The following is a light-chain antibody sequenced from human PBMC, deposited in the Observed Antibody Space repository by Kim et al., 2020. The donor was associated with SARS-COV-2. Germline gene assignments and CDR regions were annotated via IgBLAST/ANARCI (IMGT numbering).Light chain of an antibody. Sequence: CTLSSGYSNFKVDWYQQRPGKGPRFVMRVGTGGIVGSKGDGIPDRFSVLGSGLNRYLTIKNIQEEDESDYHCGADHGSGSNFVYVFGTGTKVTVL. CDR3: GADHGSGSNFVYV. J-gene: IGLJ1*01. CDR1: SGYSNFK. CDR2: VGTGGIVG. V-gene: IGLV9-49*01.